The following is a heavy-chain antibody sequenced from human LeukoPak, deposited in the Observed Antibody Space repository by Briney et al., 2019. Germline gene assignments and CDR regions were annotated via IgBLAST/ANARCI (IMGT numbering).Heavy chain of an antibody. CDR1: GFTVSSNY. J-gene: IGHJ1*01. CDR2: ISGSGGST. V-gene: IGHV3-23*01. Sequence: GGSLRLSCAASGFTVSSNYMSWVRQAPGKGLEWVSGISGSGGSTNYADSVKGRFTISRDNSKNTLYLQMNSLRAEDTAVYYCAKIAVGQLLREAGIEYFQHWGQGTLVTVSS. D-gene: IGHD2-2*01. CDR3: AKIAVGQLLREAGIEYFQH.